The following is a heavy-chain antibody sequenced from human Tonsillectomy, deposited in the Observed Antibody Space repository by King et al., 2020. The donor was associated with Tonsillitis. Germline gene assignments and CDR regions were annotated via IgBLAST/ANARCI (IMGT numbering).Heavy chain of an antibody. D-gene: IGHD1-26*01. J-gene: IGHJ4*02. Sequence: QLVQSGAEVKKPGASVKVSCKASGYTFTGYYIHWVRQAPGQGLEWMGWINPNSGGTDYAQKFQGRVTMTRDTFITTAYMDLSRLRSDDTALYYCARAPGGSYLFAYWGQGTLVTVSS. CDR2: INPNSGGT. CDR1: GYTFTGYY. CDR3: ARAPGGSYLFAY. V-gene: IGHV1-2*02.